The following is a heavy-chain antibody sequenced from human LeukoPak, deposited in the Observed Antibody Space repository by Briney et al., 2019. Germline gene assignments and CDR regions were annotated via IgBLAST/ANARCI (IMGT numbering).Heavy chain of an antibody. CDR3: GRQGYTASYYFFDY. CDR1: SGYIRSYY. D-gene: IGHD1-26*01. CDR2: IYTTGTT. Sequence: PSETLSLTCTVSSGYIRSYYWGWVRQPPGKGLEWIGRIYTTGTTQYNPSLKSRVTMSVDTSTNQFSLNLRSMTAADTAVYYCGRQGYTASYYFFDYWSQGTLVAVS. J-gene: IGHJ4*02. V-gene: IGHV4-4*07.